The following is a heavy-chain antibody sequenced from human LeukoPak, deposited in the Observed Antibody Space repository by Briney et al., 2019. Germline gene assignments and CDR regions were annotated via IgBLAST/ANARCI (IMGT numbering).Heavy chain of an antibody. J-gene: IGHJ6*03. CDR1: GFTFSSYW. CDR2: IKQDGSEK. D-gene: IGHD3-3*01. CDR3: ARDLKEPYYDFWSGYPNYYYYMDV. Sequence: PGGSLRLSCAASGFTFSSYWMSWVRQAPGKGPEWVANIKQDGSEKYYVDSVKGRFTISRDNAKNSLYLQMNSLRAEDTAVCYCARDLKEPYYDFWSGYPNYYYYMDVWGKGTTVTVSS. V-gene: IGHV3-7*01.